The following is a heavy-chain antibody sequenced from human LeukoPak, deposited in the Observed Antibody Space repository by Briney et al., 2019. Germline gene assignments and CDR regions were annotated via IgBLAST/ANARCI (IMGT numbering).Heavy chain of an antibody. J-gene: IGHJ4*02. CDR3: AKGFSDSTFFY. D-gene: IGHD3-3*02. CDR1: GVTLSSYA. Sequence: GGSLGLSCAASGVTLSSYAMRWVRQAPGKGLECVSSISGSGDNTYYADSVKGRFTISRDNSKNMVYLEMNSLRVEDTAIYYCAKGFSDSTFFYWGQGTQVTVSS. CDR2: ISGSGDNT. V-gene: IGHV3-23*01.